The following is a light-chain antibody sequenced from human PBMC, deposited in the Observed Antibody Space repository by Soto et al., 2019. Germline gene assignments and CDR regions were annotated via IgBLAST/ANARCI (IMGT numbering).Light chain of an antibody. CDR2: AAS. CDR3: QQSYSTPSIT. J-gene: IGKJ5*01. CDR1: QSISSY. Sequence: DIQVTQSPSSLSASVGDRVTITCRASQSISSYLNWYQQKPGKAPKLLIYAASSLQSGVPSRFSGSGSGTDFTLTISSLQPEDFATYYCQQSYSTPSITLGQGTRLEIK. V-gene: IGKV1-39*01.